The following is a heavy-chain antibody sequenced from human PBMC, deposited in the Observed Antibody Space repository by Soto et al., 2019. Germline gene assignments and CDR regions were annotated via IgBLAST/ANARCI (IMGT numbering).Heavy chain of an antibody. CDR1: GFTFSTYW. Sequence: GGSLRLSCAASGFTFSTYWMHWVRQAPGKGLVWVARINSDGSSTSYADTVKGRFTISRDNAKNTLYVQMNSLRSEDTAVYYCAREHPDRYFDYWGQETLVTVSS. J-gene: IGHJ4*02. CDR3: AREHPDRYFDY. V-gene: IGHV3-74*01. CDR2: INSDGSST.